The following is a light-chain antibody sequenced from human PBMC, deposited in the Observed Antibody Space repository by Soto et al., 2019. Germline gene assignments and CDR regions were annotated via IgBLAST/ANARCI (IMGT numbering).Light chain of an antibody. CDR2: SNN. V-gene: IGLV1-44*01. J-gene: IGLJ2*01. CDR1: NSNIGSNT. CDR3: AAWDDSLKAV. Sequence: QSVLTQPPSASGTPGQRVTISCSGSNSNIGSNTVNWYQQLPGTAPKLLIYSNNQRPSGVPDRFSGSKSGTSASLAISGLQSEDEADYYCAAWDDSLKAVFGGGTKLTVL.